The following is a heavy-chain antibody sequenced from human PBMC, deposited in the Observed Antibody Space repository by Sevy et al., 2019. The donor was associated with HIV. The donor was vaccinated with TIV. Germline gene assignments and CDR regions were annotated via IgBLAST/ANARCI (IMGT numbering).Heavy chain of an antibody. CDR1: GGYISSNNYY. V-gene: IGHV4-39*01. D-gene: IGHD3-3*01. CDR2: IYYSGSA. Sequence: LRETLSLTCTVSGGYISSNNYYWGWIRQPPGKGLEWIGSIYYSGSAYYNPSLKSRVTISVDTSKNQFSLKVSSVTAADTAVYYCARLTIFGVVTDNWFDPWGQGTLVTVSS. CDR3: ARLTIFGVVTDNWFDP. J-gene: IGHJ5*02.